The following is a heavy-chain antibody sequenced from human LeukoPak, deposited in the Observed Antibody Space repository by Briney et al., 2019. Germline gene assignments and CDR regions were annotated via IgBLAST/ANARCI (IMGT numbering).Heavy chain of an antibody. J-gene: IGHJ5*02. V-gene: IGHV4-59*01. Sequence: PSEAVSLTHIVCGGSIRHYYWSWLRQPPGKGLEGIGFIYYSGSTNYNPSLKSRVTISVDTSKNQFSLKLSSVTAADTAVYYCANDGSGRYYRADWFDPWGQRILVTASS. D-gene: IGHD3-10*01. CDR3: ANDGSGRYYRADWFDP. CDR1: GGSIRHYY. CDR2: IYYSGST.